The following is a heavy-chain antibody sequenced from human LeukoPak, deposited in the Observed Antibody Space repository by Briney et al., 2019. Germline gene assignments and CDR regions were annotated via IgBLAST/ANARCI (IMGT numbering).Heavy chain of an antibody. D-gene: IGHD2-21*01. CDR3: ASSWYCGGDCYSSADY. Sequence: PSETLSLTCTVSGGSTSSGSNYWSWIRQPAGKGLEWIGRIYTSGSTNYNPSLKSRVTISVDTSKNQFSLKLSSETAADTAVYYCASSWYCGGDCYSSADYWGQGTLVTVSS. CDR2: IYTSGST. CDR1: GGSTSSGSNY. J-gene: IGHJ4*02. V-gene: IGHV4-61*02.